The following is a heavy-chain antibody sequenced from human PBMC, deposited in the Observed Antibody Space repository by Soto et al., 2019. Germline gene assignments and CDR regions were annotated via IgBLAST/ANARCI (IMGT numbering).Heavy chain of an antibody. CDR2: TYNSGST. V-gene: IGHV4-59*08. D-gene: IGHD1-26*01. CDR3: AKQWDRGSRWRFGS. J-gene: IGHJ4*02. CDR1: GGSIGIYY. Sequence: QVQLQESGPGLVKPSETLSLTCTVSGGSIGIYYWNWIRQSPGKGLEWIGYTYNSGSTKYNPSLESRVTISVDTSKNQFSLRLSSVTAADTAVYYCAKQWDRGSRWRFGSWGQGTLVTVSS.